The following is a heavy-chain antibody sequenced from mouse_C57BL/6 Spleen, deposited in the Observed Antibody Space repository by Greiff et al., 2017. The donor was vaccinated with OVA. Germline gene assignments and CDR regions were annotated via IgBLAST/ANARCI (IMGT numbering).Heavy chain of an antibody. CDR3: ARGAYYSNYDYAMDY. V-gene: IGHV1-72*01. CDR1: GYTFTSYW. Sequence: VKLMESGAELVKPGASVKLSCKASGYTFTSYWMHWVKQRPGRGLEWIGRIDPNSGGTKYNEKFKSKATLTVDKPSSTAYMQLSSLTSEDSAVYYCARGAYYSNYDYAMDYWGQGTSVTVSS. CDR2: IDPNSGGT. D-gene: IGHD2-5*01. J-gene: IGHJ4*01.